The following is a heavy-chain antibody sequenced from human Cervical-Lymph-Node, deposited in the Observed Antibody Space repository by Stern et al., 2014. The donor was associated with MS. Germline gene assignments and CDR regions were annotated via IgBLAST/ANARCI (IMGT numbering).Heavy chain of an antibody. CDR1: GFTFSSSA. CDR3: ARGGWSFSF. J-gene: IGHJ4*02. V-gene: IGHV3-21*01. Sequence: EVQLVESGGGLVTPGGSLRLSCAASGFTFSSSAMNWVRQAPGKGLDWAASMNRTSAPMQFAGLVKARFTISRANADNSLYLQMNSVRAEDTAVYYCARGGWSFSFWGRGTLVTVSS. CDR2: MNRTSAPM. D-gene: IGHD1-26*01.